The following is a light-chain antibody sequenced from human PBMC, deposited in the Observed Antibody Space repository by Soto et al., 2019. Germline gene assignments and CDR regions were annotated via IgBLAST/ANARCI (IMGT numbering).Light chain of an antibody. CDR1: QSISSW. CDR3: QQYNSYSLT. CDR2: DAS. J-gene: IGKJ4*01. V-gene: IGKV1-5*01. Sequence: DIQMTQSPSTLSASVGDRVTITCRASQSISSWLAWYQQKPGKAPKLLIYDASSLESGVPSRFSGSGSGTEFTLTISSLQPDDYATYYCQQYNSYSLTFGGGTKVEIK.